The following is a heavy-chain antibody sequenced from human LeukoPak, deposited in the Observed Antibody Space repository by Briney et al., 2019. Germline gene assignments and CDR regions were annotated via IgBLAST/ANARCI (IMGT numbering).Heavy chain of an antibody. CDR2: INKDVSRI. V-gene: IGHV3-7*01. J-gene: IGHJ4*02. Sequence: GGSLRLSCAGSGFSFSRYWMAWVRQAPGKGLEWVASINKDVSRIHYVDSVKGRFTISRDNAKNSVFLQMNSQRVEDTAVYYCARLKDDVTKFDYWGQGTLVTVSS. CDR3: ARLKDDVTKFDY. D-gene: IGHD2-8*01. CDR1: GFSFSRYW.